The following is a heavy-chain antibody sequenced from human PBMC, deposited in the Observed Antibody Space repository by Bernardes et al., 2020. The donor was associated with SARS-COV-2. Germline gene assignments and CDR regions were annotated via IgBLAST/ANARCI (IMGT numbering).Heavy chain of an antibody. D-gene: IGHD2-21*02. CDR2: IYYSGST. V-gene: IGHV4-39*07. Sequence: SEPLSLTCTVSGGSISSSSYYWGWLLQPPGKGLEWIGSIYYSGSTYYNPSLKSRFTISRDNSKNTLYLQMNSLRAEDTAVYYCVAGGNSFGGWDYWGQGTLVTVSS. J-gene: IGHJ4*02. CDR3: VAGGNSFGGWDY. CDR1: GGSISSSSYY.